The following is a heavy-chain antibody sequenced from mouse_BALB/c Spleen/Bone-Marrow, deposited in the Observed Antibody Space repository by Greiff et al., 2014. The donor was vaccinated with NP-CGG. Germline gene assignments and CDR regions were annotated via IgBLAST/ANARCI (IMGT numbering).Heavy chain of an antibody. J-gene: IGHJ3*01. CDR3: AKVTTGFAY. CDR2: IYPGDGET. CDR1: GYAFSSYW. D-gene: IGHD2-2*01. Sequence: VQLQQSGAELVRPGSSVKISCKASGYAFSSYWMTWVKLRPGQGLEWIGQIYPGDGETNYNGKFKGKATLTADKSSSTAYMQLSGLTSEDSAVYFCAKVTTGFAYWGQGTLVTVSA. V-gene: IGHV1-80*01.